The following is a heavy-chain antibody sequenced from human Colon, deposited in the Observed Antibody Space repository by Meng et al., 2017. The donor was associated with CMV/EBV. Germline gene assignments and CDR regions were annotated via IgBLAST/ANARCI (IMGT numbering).Heavy chain of an antibody. CDR3: ARDPSLTWVAKRPDY. Sequence: LKISCAVSGLTLNSNAMHWIRQAPGKGLEWLALISYDGGDIYYADSVKGRFTISKDNSKNILYLEMSSLRREDTAVYYCARDPSLTWVAKRPDYWGQGTLVTVSS. CDR1: GLTLNSNA. V-gene: IGHV3-30-3*01. CDR2: ISYDGGDI. J-gene: IGHJ4*02. D-gene: IGHD1-26*01.